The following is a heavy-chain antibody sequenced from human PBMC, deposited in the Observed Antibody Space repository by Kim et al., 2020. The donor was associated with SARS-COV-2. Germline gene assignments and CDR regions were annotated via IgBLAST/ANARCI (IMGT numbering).Heavy chain of an antibody. D-gene: IGHD6-13*01. Sequence: YNPSLRARVTNSVDMSKNQFSLTLSSVTAADTAVYDCARSLYSTNWLSVDKWGQGTLVTVPS. CDR3: ARSLYSTNWLSVDK. J-gene: IGHJ4*02. V-gene: IGHV4-4*09.